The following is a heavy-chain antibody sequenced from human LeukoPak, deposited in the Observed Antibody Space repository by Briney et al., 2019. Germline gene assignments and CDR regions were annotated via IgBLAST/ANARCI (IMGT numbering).Heavy chain of an antibody. CDR1: GYSFTSYW. J-gene: IGHJ3*02. CDR3: ALADDILTGSDAFDI. D-gene: IGHD3-9*01. Sequence: GESLKISCQGSGYSFTSYWIGWVRQMPGKGLEWMGIIYPGDSDTRYSPSFQGQVTISADKSISTAYLQWSSLKASDTAMYYCALADDILTGSDAFDIWGQGTMVTVSS. V-gene: IGHV5-51*01. CDR2: IYPGDSDT.